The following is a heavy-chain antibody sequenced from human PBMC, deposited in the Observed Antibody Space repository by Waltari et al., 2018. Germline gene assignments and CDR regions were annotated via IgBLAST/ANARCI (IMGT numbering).Heavy chain of an antibody. CDR1: GFALRDHF. D-gene: IGHD1-26*01. Sequence: ELQLVESGGDLVQPGGSLVLSGASSGFALRDHFMAGVRQAPGKGRGWVGRIKNRAHHYTTEYAASVRGRFNISRDDSKNLLYLQMNSLTTMDTAVYYCAQYYVGFWGPGSVVTVSS. J-gene: IGHJ4*02. CDR3: AQYYVGF. V-gene: IGHV3-72*01. CDR2: IKNRAHHYTT.